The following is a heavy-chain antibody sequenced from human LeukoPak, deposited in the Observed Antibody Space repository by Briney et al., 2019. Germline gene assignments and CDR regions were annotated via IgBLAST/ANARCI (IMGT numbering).Heavy chain of an antibody. CDR1: GYTFTSYY. D-gene: IGHD2-21*01. Sequence: ASVKVSCKASGYTFTSYYMHWVRQAPGQGPEWMGIINPSGGSTSYAQKFQGRVTMTRDTSTSTVYMELSSLRSEDTAVYYCARGWGIVVGQHSVDVFDIWGQGTMVTVSS. V-gene: IGHV1-46*01. CDR2: INPSGGST. CDR3: ARGWGIVVGQHSVDVFDI. J-gene: IGHJ3*02.